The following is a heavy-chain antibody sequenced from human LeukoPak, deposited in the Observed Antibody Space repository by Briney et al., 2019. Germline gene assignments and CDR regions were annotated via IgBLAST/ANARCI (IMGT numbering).Heavy chain of an antibody. D-gene: IGHD6-6*01. Sequence: SGGSLRLSXAASGFTFSSYSMNWVRQAPGKGLEWVSYISSSSSTRYYADSVKGRFTISRDNAKNSLYLQMNSLRAEDTAVYYCAREEIAARTSIDYWGQGTLVTVSS. CDR1: GFTFSSYS. CDR3: AREEIAARTSIDY. V-gene: IGHV3-48*01. CDR2: ISSSSSTR. J-gene: IGHJ4*02.